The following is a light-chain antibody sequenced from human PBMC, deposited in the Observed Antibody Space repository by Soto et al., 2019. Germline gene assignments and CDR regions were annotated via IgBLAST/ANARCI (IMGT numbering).Light chain of an antibody. CDR1: QSISSW. CDR2: DAS. V-gene: IGKV1-5*01. Sequence: DIQMTQSPSTLSASVGDRVTITCRASQSISSWLAWYQQKPGKAPKLLIYDASSLESRVPSRFSGSGSGTEFTLTISSLQPDDFATYYCQQYNSWTFGQGTKVEIK. CDR3: QQYNSWT. J-gene: IGKJ1*01.